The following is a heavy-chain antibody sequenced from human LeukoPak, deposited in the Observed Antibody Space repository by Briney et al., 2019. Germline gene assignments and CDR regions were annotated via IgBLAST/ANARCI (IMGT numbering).Heavy chain of an antibody. D-gene: IGHD2-15*01. V-gene: IGHV3-23*01. CDR1: GFIFSSYA. J-gene: IGHJ5*02. CDR2: ISGSGGNT. Sequence: PGGSLRLSCGASGFIFSSYAVSWVRQAPGKGLEWVSAISGSGGNTYYAGSVKGRFTISRDNSRNTLYLQMNSLRVEDTAVYYCAKDLGMGGGSCFHHWGQGILVTVSS. CDR3: AKDLGMGGGSCFHH.